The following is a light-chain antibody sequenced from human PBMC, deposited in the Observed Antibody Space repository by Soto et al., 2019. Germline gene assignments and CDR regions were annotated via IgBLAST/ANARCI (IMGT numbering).Light chain of an antibody. CDR3: QQYGSSPPRYT. V-gene: IGKV3-20*01. CDR1: QSVSSSS. CDR2: DAS. J-gene: IGKJ2*01. Sequence: EIVLTQSPGTLSLSPGERATLSCRASQSVSSSSLAWYQQKRGQAPRLLIHDASSRATGIPDRFSGSGSGTDFTLTISRLEPEDFAVYYCQQYGSSPPRYTFGQGTKLEIK.